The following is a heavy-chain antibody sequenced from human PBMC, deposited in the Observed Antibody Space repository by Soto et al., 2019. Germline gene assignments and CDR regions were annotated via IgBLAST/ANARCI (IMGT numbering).Heavy chain of an antibody. V-gene: IGHV3-21*01. Sequence: ASVKVSCAASGFPFSDYTMNWVRQAPGKGLEWVSSISSSSGYIYYADSVKGRFTISRDNAKNSLYLQMNSLRAEDTAVYYCARRPSGMDIVVVRYFDLWGRGTLVTVSS. J-gene: IGHJ2*01. D-gene: IGHD2-2*03. CDR3: ARRPSGMDIVVVRYFDL. CDR2: ISSSSGYI. CDR1: GFPFSDYT.